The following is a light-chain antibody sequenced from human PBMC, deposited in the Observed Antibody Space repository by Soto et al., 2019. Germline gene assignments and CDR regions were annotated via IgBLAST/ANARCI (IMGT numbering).Light chain of an antibody. Sequence: QSVLTQPASVSGSPGQSITISCTGTSSDVGGYNFVSWYQQHPGKAPKLMIYDVNDRPSGISNRFSGSKSGNTASLTISGLQAEDEADYYCSSYTPNNTPFVFGTGTKVTVL. CDR1: SSDVGGYNF. V-gene: IGLV2-14*03. J-gene: IGLJ1*01. CDR2: DVN. CDR3: SSYTPNNTPFV.